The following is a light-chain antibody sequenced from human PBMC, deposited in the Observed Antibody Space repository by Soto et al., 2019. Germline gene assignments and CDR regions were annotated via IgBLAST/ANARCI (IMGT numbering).Light chain of an antibody. J-gene: IGKJ2*01. CDR1: QRISSS. V-gene: IGKV1-39*01. Sequence: DIQMTQSPSSLSASVGDRVTITCRASQRISSSLNWYQQKPGKAPKLLIYAASSLQSGVPSRFSGSGSGTDFTLTISSLQPEDVATYYCQQRYSTPYTFGQGTKLEIK. CDR2: AAS. CDR3: QQRYSTPYT.